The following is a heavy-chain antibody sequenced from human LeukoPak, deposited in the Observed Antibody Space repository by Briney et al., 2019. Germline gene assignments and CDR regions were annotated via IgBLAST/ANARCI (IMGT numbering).Heavy chain of an antibody. J-gene: IGHJ4*02. D-gene: IGHD3-9*01. CDR1: GYTFNRYY. Sequence: GASVKVSCKASGYTFNRYYIHWVRQAPGQGLEWMGIINPSGGSTNYAQKFQGRVTMTRDTSTSTANMELSSLRSEDTAVYYCARGAPPNENDILTGYPLAFWGQGTRVTVSS. V-gene: IGHV1-46*02. CDR2: INPSGGST. CDR3: ARGAPPNENDILTGYPLAF.